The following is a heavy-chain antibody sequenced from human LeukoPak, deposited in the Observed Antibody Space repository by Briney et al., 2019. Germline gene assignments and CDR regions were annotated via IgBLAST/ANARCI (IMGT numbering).Heavy chain of an antibody. CDR1: GGSFSGYY. CDR3: ARGPVSMVRGVSRGAGYYYYGMDV. CDR2: INHSGST. J-gene: IGHJ6*02. V-gene: IGHV4-34*01. D-gene: IGHD3-10*01. Sequence: SETLSLTCAVYGGSFSGYYWSWIRQPPGKGLEWIGEINHSGSTNYNPSLKSRVTISVDTSKNQFSLKLSSVTAADTAVYYCARGPVSMVRGVSRGAGYYYYGMDVWGQGTTVTVSS.